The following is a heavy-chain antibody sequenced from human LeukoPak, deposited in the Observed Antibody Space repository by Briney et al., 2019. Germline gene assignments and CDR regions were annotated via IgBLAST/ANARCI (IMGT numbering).Heavy chain of an antibody. V-gene: IGHV1-46*01. CDR3: ARADRDQRRARTKVDY. Sequence: ASVKVSCKASGYTFTSYYMHWVRQAPGQGLEWMGIINPSGGSTSYAQKFQGRVTMTRDTSISTAYMELSRLRSDGTAVYYCARADRDQRRARTKVDYWGQGTLVTVSS. D-gene: IGHD2-2*01. CDR1: GYTFTSYY. CDR2: INPSGGST. J-gene: IGHJ4*02.